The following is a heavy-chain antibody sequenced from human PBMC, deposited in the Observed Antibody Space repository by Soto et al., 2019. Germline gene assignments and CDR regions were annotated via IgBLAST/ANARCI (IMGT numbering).Heavy chain of an antibody. J-gene: IGHJ6*02. CDR3: ARARSTGLPQEVYYYYNGMDV. D-gene: IGHD2-15*01. CDR2: IIPIFGTA. V-gene: IGHV1-69*01. Sequence: QVQLVQSGAEVKKPGSSVKVSCKASGGTFRRYAISWVRQAPGQGLEWMGGIIPIFGTANYAEKFQGRVTINAEESTSTAHMELSSLRSEDTAVYYCARARSTGLPQEVYYYYNGMDVWGQGTTVTVSS. CDR1: GGTFRRYA.